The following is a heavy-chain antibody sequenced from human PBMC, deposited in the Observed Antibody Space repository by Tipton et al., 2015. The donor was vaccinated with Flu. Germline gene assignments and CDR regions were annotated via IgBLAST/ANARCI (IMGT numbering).Heavy chain of an antibody. CDR2: ISPFNGNT. J-gene: IGHJ4*02. Sequence: QMQLVQSGAEVKKPGASVKVACRTSGYTFTSYGISWVRQAPGQGPEWMGWISPFNGNTDYTKKHQGRVSMTTGTSTRTAYMELRSLRSDDTAVYYCARDRGLAPANFNDYWGKGTLVIVSS. D-gene: IGHD4/OR15-4a*01. CDR3: ARDRGLAPANFNDY. V-gene: IGHV1-18*01. CDR1: GYTFTSYG.